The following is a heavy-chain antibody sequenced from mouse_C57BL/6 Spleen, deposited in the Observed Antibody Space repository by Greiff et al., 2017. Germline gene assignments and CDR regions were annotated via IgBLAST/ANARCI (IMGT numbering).Heavy chain of an antibody. CDR3: ARAGTSFDY. V-gene: IGHV1-64*01. CDR1: GYTFTSYW. Sequence: VQLQQPGAELVKPGASVKLSCKASGYTFTSYWMHWVKQRPGQGLEWIGMIHPNSVSTNYNEKFKSKATLTVDKSSSTAYIQLSSLTSEDSAVYYCARAGTSFDYWGQGTTLTVSS. CDR2: IHPNSVST. J-gene: IGHJ2*01. D-gene: IGHD4-1*01.